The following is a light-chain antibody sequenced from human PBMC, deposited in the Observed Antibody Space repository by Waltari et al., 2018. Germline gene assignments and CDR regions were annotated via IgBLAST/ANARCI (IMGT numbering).Light chain of an antibody. CDR2: WAS. CDR1: PSVLYSSNNKNY. Sequence: DIVMTQSPDSLAVSLGERATINCKSSPSVLYSSNNKNYLAWYQQKPGQPPKLLIYWASTRESGVPDRFSGSGSGTDFTLTISSLQAEDVAVYYCQQYFSTLPNTFGQGTKLEIK. V-gene: IGKV4-1*01. J-gene: IGKJ2*01. CDR3: QQYFSTLPNT.